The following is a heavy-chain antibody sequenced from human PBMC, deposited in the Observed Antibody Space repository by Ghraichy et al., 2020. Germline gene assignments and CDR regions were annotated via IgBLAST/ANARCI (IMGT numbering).Heavy chain of an antibody. V-gene: IGHV4-59*01. CDR3: AGYGDYDYYYYYGMDV. CDR2: IYYSGST. J-gene: IGHJ6*02. Sequence: SETLFLTCTVSGGSISSYYWSWIRQPPGKGLEWIGYIYYSGSTNYNPSLKSRVTISVDTSKNQFSLKLSSVTAADTAVYYCAGYGDYDYYYYYGMDVWGQGTTVTVSS. CDR1: GGSISSYY. D-gene: IGHD4-17*01.